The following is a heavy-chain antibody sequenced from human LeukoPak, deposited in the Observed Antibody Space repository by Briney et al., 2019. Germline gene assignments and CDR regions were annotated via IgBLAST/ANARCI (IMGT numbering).Heavy chain of an antibody. CDR1: GFTFDDYA. Sequence: GGSLRLSCAASGFTFDDYAMHWVRQAPGKGLEWVSGISWNSGSIGYADSVKGRFTISRDNAKNSLYLQMNSLRAEDMALYYCAKGDSGSYYGVLQYWGQGTLVTVSS. CDR3: AKGDSGSYYGVLQY. D-gene: IGHD1-26*01. J-gene: IGHJ4*02. V-gene: IGHV3-9*03. CDR2: ISWNSGSI.